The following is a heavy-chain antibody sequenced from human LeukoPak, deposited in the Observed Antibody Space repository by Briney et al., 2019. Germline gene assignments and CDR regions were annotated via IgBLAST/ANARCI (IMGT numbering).Heavy chain of an antibody. CDR2: INHSGST. CDR3: ARRRVGKWELPDY. Sequence: SETLSLTCTVSGGSISSSPYYWGWIRQPPGKGLEWIGEINHSGSTNYNPSLKSRVTISVDTSKNQFSLKLSSVTAADTAVYYCARRRVGKWELPDYWGQGTLVTVSS. J-gene: IGHJ4*02. CDR1: GGSISSSPYY. D-gene: IGHD1-26*01. V-gene: IGHV4-39*07.